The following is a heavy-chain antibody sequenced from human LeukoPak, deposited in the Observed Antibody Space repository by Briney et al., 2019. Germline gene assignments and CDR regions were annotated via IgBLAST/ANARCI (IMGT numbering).Heavy chain of an antibody. CDR1: GGTFSSYA. V-gene: IGHV1-69*13. CDR3: ARDLRVVQLRNWFDP. CDR2: IIPIFGTA. Sequence: ASVKVSCKASGGTFSSYAISWVRQAPGQGLEWMGGIIPIFGTANYAQKFQGRVTITADESTSTAYMELSSLRSDDTAVYYCARDLRVVQLRNWFDPWGQGTLVTVSS. D-gene: IGHD2-2*01. J-gene: IGHJ5*02.